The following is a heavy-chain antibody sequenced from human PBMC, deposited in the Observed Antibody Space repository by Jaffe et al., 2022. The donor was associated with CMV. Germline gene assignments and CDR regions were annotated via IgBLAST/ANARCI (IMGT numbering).Heavy chain of an antibody. V-gene: IGHV1-18*01. CDR2: ISAYSGNT. J-gene: IGHJ4*02. Sequence: QVQLVQSGAEVKKPGASVKVSCKASGYTFTSYYISWVRQAPGQGLEWMGWISAYSGNTNYAQKFQGRVTLTTDASTSTAYMELGSLRSDDTAVYYCARVEWSNNYWGGGDYWGQGTLVTVSS. CDR3: ARVEWSNNYWGGGDY. CDR1: GYTFTSYY. D-gene: IGHD3-3*01.